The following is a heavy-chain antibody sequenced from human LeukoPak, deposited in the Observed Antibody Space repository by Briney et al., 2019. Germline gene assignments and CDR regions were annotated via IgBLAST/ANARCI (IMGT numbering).Heavy chain of an antibody. CDR3: ARALTAAAGTI. Sequence: GGSLRLSCAASGFTFSSYSMNWVRQAPGKGLEWVSSISSSSSYIYYADSVKGRFTISRDNAKNSLYLQMNSLRAEDTAVYYCARALTAAAGTIWGQGTLVTVSS. V-gene: IGHV3-21*01. CDR2: ISSSSSYI. D-gene: IGHD6-13*01. J-gene: IGHJ4*02. CDR1: GFTFSSYS.